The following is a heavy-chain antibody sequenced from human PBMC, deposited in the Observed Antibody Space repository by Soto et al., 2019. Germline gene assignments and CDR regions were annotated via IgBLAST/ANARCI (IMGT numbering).Heavy chain of an antibody. J-gene: IGHJ4*02. Sequence: ASVKVSCKACGYTFTSYYMHWVRQAPGQGLEWMGIINPSGGSTSYAQKFQGRVTMTRDTSTSTVYMELSSLRSEDTAVYYCAKQGPLYCSGTSCPYYFDYWGQGALVTV. CDR3: AKQGPLYCSGTSCPYYFDY. V-gene: IGHV1-46*01. D-gene: IGHD2-2*01. CDR2: INPSGGST. CDR1: GYTFTSYY.